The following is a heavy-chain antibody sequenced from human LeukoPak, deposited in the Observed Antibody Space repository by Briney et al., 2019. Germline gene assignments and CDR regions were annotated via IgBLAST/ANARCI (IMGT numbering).Heavy chain of an antibody. CDR1: GGSFSNYY. Sequence: MTSETLSLTCSVCGGSFSNYYWSWIRQSPGKGLEWIGYIFYSGSTNYNPSLKSRVTMSLDTSKNQFSLRLSTVTVADTAVYYCARDQFGDAFDIWGQGTMVTVCS. CDR3: ARDQFGDAFDI. CDR2: IFYSGST. J-gene: IGHJ3*02. D-gene: IGHD3-10*01. V-gene: IGHV4-59*01.